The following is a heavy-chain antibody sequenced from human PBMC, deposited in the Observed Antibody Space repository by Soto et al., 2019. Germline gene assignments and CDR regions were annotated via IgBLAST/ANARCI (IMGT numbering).Heavy chain of an antibody. D-gene: IGHD2-21*02. CDR3: ARVAYCGGDCYPYYFDS. Sequence: GASVKVSCKASGYTFTSYGISWVRQAPGQGLEWMGWISAYNGNTNYAQKLQGRVTMTTDTSTSTAYMELRSLRSDDTAVYYCARVAYCGGDCYPYYFDSWGQGTLVPVSS. CDR2: ISAYNGNT. J-gene: IGHJ4*02. V-gene: IGHV1-18*04. CDR1: GYTFTSYG.